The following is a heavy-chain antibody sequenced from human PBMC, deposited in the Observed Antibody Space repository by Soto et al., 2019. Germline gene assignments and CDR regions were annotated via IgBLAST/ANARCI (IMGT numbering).Heavy chain of an antibody. CDR2: IIPIFGTA. CDR1: GGTFSSYA. Sequence: ASVKVSCKASGGTFSSYAISWVRQAPGQGLGWMGGIIPIFGTANYAQKFQGRVTITADKSTSTAYMELSSLRSEDTAVYYCARTKMATIAGAFDYWGQGTLVTVSS. CDR3: ARTKMATIAGAFDY. J-gene: IGHJ4*02. D-gene: IGHD5-12*01. V-gene: IGHV1-69*06.